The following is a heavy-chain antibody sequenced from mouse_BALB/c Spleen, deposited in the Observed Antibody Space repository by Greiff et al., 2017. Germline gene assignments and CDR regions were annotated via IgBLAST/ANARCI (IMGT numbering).Heavy chain of an antibody. CDR1: GYSITSDYA. CDR3: ASGYYGNYYAMDY. V-gene: IGHV3-2*02. D-gene: IGHD2-1*01. CDR2: ISYSGST. Sequence: EVKLVESGPGLVKPSQSLSLTCTVTGYSITSDYAWNWIRQFPGNKLEWMGYISYSGSTSYNPSLKSRISITRDTSKNQFFLQLNSVTTEDTATYYCASGYYGNYYAMDYWGQGTSVTVSS. J-gene: IGHJ4*01.